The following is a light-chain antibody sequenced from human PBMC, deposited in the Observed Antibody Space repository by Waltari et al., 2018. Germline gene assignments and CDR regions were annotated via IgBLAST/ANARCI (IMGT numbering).Light chain of an antibody. CDR2: GGS. J-gene: IGKJ1*01. V-gene: IGKV3-20*01. CDR1: QSVASSY. CDR3: QQYATSPRT. Sequence: EIVLTQSPGTESLSPGEGATLSCRASQSVASSYVAWYQQKPGQAPRLLIYGGSGRATGSPDRFSGSWSETDFSLTISRVRPEDSAVYYCQQYATSPRTFGQGTKVEIK.